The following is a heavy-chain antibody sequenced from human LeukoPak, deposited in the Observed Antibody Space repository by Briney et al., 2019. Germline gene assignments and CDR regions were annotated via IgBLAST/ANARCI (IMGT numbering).Heavy chain of an antibody. J-gene: IGHJ6*02. CDR2: INHSGST. CDR3: ARGPSYGRYYYYGMDV. CDR1: GGSFSGYY. Sequence: SETLSLTCAVYGGSFSGYYWSWIRQPPGKGLERIGEINHSGSTNYNPSLKSRVTISVDTSKNQFSLKLSSVTAADTAVYYCARGPSYGRYYYYGMDVWGQGTTVTVSS. D-gene: IGHD5-18*01. V-gene: IGHV4-34*01.